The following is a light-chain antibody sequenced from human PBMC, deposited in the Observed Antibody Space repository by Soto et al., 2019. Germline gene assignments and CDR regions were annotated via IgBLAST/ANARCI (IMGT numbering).Light chain of an antibody. CDR1: ESISSSY. J-gene: IGKJ2*01. V-gene: IGKV3-20*01. CDR2: AAS. Sequence: IVLTQSPGTLSLSPGEGATLSCRASESISSSYLAWYQQRPGQSPRLLIYAASSRAAGIPDRFSGSGSGADFTLTISRLEPEDFAVYYCQLYGGSHMFSFGQGTKVDIK. CDR3: QLYGGSHMFS.